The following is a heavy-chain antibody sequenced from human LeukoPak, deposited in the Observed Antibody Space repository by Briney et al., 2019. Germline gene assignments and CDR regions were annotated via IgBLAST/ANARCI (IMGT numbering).Heavy chain of an antibody. V-gene: IGHV1-69*01. D-gene: IGHD5-18*01. CDR3: ARVDTAMADYYGMDV. CDR1: GDTFSSYA. J-gene: IGHJ6*02. CDR2: IIPSFGTT. Sequence: SVKVSCKASGDTFSSYAISWVRQAPGQGLEWMGWIIPSFGTTNYAQKFQGRVTITAFESTSTAYMELSSLRSEDTAVYYRARVDTAMADYYGMDVWGQGTTVTVSS.